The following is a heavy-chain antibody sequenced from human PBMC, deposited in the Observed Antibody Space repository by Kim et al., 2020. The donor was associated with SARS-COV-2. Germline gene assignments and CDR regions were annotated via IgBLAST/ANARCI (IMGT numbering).Heavy chain of an antibody. V-gene: IGHV3-74*01. D-gene: IGHD6-19*01. CDR3: ARRQFTSGWYYFDY. Sequence: SADSVKGRFTISRDNAKNTLYPQMNSLRAEDTAVYYCARRQFTSGWYYFDYWGQGTLVTVSS. J-gene: IGHJ4*02.